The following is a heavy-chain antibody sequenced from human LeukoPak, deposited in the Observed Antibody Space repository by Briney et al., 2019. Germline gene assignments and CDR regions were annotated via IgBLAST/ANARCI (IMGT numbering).Heavy chain of an antibody. CDR3: AKDDNYSGWYPYPDY. CDR1: GFTFSSYA. Sequence: GGSLRLSCAASGFTFSSYAMSWVRQAPGKGLEWVSAISGSGGSTYYADSVKGRFTISRDNSKNTLYLQMNSLRSEDTAVYYCAKDDNYSGWYPYPDYWGQGTLVTVSS. V-gene: IGHV3-23*01. CDR2: ISGSGGST. D-gene: IGHD6-19*01. J-gene: IGHJ4*02.